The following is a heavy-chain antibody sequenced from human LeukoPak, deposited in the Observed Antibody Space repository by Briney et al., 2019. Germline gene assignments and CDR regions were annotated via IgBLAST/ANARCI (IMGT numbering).Heavy chain of an antibody. CDR1: GFTFSSYW. CDR2: IKQDGSEG. D-gene: IGHD2-15*01. V-gene: IGHV3-7*01. Sequence: SGGSLRLSCAASGFTFSSYWMSWVRQAPGRGLEWVASIKQDGSEGYYVDSMKGRFAISRDNTKNSLYLQMNSLRAEDTAVYYCARAGILWGDYWGQGTLVTVSS. J-gene: IGHJ4*02. CDR3: ARAGILWGDY.